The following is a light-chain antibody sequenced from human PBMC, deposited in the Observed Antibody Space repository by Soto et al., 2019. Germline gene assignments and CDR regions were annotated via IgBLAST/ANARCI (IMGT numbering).Light chain of an antibody. Sequence: RMTQSPSSLSASVGDRINITCLAIRDIGSDLSWYQQKTGKAPTLLIYAASTLQSGVPSRSRGSGSGTDFTLTISCLQSEDFATYYCQQYYSYPPTFGGGTKVDIK. J-gene: IGKJ4*01. CDR3: QQYYSYPPT. V-gene: IGKV1-8*01. CDR1: RDIGSD. CDR2: AAS.